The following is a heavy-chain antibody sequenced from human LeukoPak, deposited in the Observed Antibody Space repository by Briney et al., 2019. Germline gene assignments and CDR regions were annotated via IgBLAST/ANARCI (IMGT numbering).Heavy chain of an antibody. Sequence: GGSLRLSCAASGCTFSSYGMHWVRQAPGKGLEWVAFIGYDGSNKYYADSVKGRFTISRDNSKNTLYLQMNSLRSEDTAVYYCERLGIVVGYCSGGSCYQRGNWFDPWGQGTLVTVSS. D-gene: IGHD2-15*01. CDR2: IGYDGSNK. CDR1: GCTFSSYG. J-gene: IGHJ5*02. V-gene: IGHV3-30*02. CDR3: ERLGIVVGYCSGGSCYQRGNWFDP.